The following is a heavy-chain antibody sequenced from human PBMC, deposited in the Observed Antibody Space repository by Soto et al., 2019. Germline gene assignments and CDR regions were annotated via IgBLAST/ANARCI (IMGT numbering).Heavy chain of an antibody. Sequence: GGSLRLSCAASGFTFSSYAMSWVRQAPGKGLEWVSAISGSGGSTYYADSVMGRFTISRDNSKNTLYLQMNSLRAEDTAVYYCAKDFAVEYSSPEVAFDIWGQGTMVTVSS. CDR3: AKDFAVEYSSPEVAFDI. CDR2: ISGSGGST. D-gene: IGHD6-6*01. V-gene: IGHV3-23*01. J-gene: IGHJ3*02. CDR1: GFTFSSYA.